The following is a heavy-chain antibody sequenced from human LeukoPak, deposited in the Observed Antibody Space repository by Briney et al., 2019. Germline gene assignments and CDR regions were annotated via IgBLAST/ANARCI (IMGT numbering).Heavy chain of an antibody. D-gene: IGHD4-17*01. V-gene: IGHV3-30*02. Sequence: GGSLRLSCAASGFTFSSYGMHWVRQAPGKGLEWVAFIRYDGSNTYYADSVKGRFTISRDNSKKALYPEKNSLRSGDTAVDSWAKKVVATVTTSCIFDYWGQGTLVTVSS. CDR2: IRYDGSNT. CDR3: AKKVVATVTTSCIFDY. J-gene: IGHJ4*02. CDR1: GFTFSSYG.